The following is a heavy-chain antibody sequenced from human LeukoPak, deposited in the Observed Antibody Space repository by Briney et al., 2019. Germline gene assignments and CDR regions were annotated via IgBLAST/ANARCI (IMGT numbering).Heavy chain of an antibody. Sequence: SQTLSLTCTVSGGSISSGSYYWSWIRQPAGKGLEWIGRIYTSGSTNYNPSLKSRVTISVDTSKNQFSLKLSSVTAADTAVYYCAXDRKYFYDSSGXYXXXXXXWGXGXXX. J-gene: IGHJ4*01. V-gene: IGHV4-61*02. CDR2: IYTSGST. CDR1: GGSISSGSYY. D-gene: IGHD3-22*01. CDR3: AXDRKYFYDSSGXYXXXXXX.